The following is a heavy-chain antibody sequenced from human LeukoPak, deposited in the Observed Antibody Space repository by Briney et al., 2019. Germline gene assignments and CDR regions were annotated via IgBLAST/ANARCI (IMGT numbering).Heavy chain of an antibody. V-gene: IGHV3-48*04. J-gene: IGHJ4*02. D-gene: IGHD2-2*01. CDR1: GFTFSSYA. CDR2: ISTSGSAI. CDR3: ARRYCTSSSCYGDF. Sequence: GGSLRLSCAASGFTFSSYAMSWVRQAPGKGLEWVSYISTSGSAIYYADSVKGRFTISRDNAKNSLYLQMNSLRVEDTAVYYCARRYCTSSSCYGDFWGQGTLVTVSS.